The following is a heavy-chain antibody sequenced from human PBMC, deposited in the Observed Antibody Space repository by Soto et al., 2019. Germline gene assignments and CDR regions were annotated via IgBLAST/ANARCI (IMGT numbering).Heavy chain of an antibody. J-gene: IGHJ5*02. V-gene: IGHV4-30-2*01. CDR1: GGSIGSGGYS. Sequence: PSETLSFTCAVSGGSIGSGGYSWRWIRQPPGKGLEWIGYIYHSGSTYYNPSLRSRVTISVDRSKNQFSLKLSSVIAADTAVYYCGRIAGRGVMGFDPWGQGTLVTVSS. D-gene: IGHD3-10*01. CDR2: IYHSGST. CDR3: GRIAGRGVMGFDP.